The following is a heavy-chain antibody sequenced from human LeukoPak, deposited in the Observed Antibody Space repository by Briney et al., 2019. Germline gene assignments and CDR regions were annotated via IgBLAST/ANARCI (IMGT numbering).Heavy chain of an antibody. D-gene: IGHD1-14*01. V-gene: IGHV3-21*01. CDR3: AREKDRVFDY. J-gene: IGHJ4*02. Sequence: GGSLRLSCAASGFXFSSYSMNWVRQAPGKGLEWVSSISTSSTYIYYADSVKGRFTISRDNAKNSLHLQMNSLRAEDTAVYYCAREKDRVFDYWGQGTLVTVSS. CDR1: GFXFSSYS. CDR2: ISTSSTYI.